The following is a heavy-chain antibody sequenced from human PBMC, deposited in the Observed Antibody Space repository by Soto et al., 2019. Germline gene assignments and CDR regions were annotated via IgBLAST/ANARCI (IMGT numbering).Heavy chain of an antibody. CDR1: GFTFSSYA. CDR3: AKASATGKSDGMDV. CDR2: ISSGGGT. J-gene: IGHJ6*02. V-gene: IGHV3-23*01. D-gene: IGHD7-27*01. Sequence: EVQLLESGGGLVQPGGSLRLSCAASGFTFSSYAMSWVRQAPGKGLDCVSTISSGGGTYYADSVKCRFTISRDNSKNSLYLQMSSLRADDTAVYYCAKASATGKSDGMDVWGQGTTVTVSS.